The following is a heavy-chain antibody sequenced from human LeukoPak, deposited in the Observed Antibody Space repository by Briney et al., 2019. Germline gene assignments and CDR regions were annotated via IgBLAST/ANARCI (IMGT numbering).Heavy chain of an antibody. CDR1: GYTFTGYY. V-gene: IGHV1-2*02. CDR2: VNPNTGGT. Sequence: ASVKVSCKASGYTFTGYYINWVRQAPGQAPEWVGWVNPNTGGTRYAQKFQGRVTMTKDTSITTAFMELRGLTFDDTAVFYCVREAGPLDWGQGTLVTVSS. CDR3: VREAGPLD. J-gene: IGHJ4*02.